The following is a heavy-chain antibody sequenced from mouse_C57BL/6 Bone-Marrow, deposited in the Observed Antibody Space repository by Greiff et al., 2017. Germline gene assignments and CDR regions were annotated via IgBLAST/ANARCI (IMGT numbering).Heavy chain of an antibody. CDR3: ARGGGNPWYAMDY. J-gene: IGHJ4*01. D-gene: IGHD1-1*02. CDR2: IYPGSGNT. CDR1: GYTFTDYY. V-gene: IGHV1-76*01. Sequence: VQLQQSGAELVRPGASVKLSCKASGYTFTDYYINWVKQTPGQGLEWIARIYPGSGNTYYNEKFKGKATLTAEKSSSTAYMQLSSLTSEDSAVYFCARGGGNPWYAMDYWGQGTSVTVSS.